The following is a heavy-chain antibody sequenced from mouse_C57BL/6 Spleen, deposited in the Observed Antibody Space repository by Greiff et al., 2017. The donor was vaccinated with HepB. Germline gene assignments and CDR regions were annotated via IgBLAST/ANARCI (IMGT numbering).Heavy chain of an antibody. Sequence: VQLQQSGAELVKPGASVKMSCKASGYTFTTYPIEWMKQNHGKSLEWIGNFHPYNDDTKYNEKFKGKATLTVEKSSSTVYLEISRLTSDDSAVYYCARKHYYGSSYVGWFAYWGQGTLVTVSA. D-gene: IGHD1-1*01. CDR1: GYTFTTYP. V-gene: IGHV1-47*01. CDR2: FHPYNDDT. CDR3: ARKHYYGSSYVGWFAY. J-gene: IGHJ3*01.